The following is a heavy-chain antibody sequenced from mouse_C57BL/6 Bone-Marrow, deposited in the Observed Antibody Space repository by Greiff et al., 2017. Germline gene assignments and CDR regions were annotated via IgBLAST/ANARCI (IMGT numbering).Heavy chain of an antibody. CDR2: IDPETGGT. CDR3: TGDTAGY. CDR1: GYTFTDYE. D-gene: IGHD5-1-1*01. Sequence: VKLMESGAELVRPGASVTLSCKASGYTFTDYEMHWVKQTPVHGLEWNGAIDPETGGTAYNQKFKGKAILTADKSSSTAYMELRSLTSEDSAVYYCTGDTAGYWGQGTTLTVSS. V-gene: IGHV1-15*01. J-gene: IGHJ2*01.